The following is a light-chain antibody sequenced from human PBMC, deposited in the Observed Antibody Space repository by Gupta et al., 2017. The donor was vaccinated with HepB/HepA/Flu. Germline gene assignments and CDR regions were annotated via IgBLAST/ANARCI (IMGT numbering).Light chain of an antibody. J-gene: IGKJ4*01. CDR2: RAS. V-gene: IGKV1-5*03. CDR1: QSIVDY. Sequence: DIQMTQSPSTLSASVGDRVTITCRASQSIVDYLAWYQQRPGKAPKLLIYRASSLASGVPSRFSASGSGAEFTLTINGLQADDFASYYCQQYLAFPLTFGGGTKVESK. CDR3: QQYLAFPLT.